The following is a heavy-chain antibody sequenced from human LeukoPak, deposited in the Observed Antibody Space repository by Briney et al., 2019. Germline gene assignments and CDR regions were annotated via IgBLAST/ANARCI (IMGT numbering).Heavy chain of an antibody. CDR3: ARQLYDFWSGYYYYFDY. V-gene: IGHV4-38-2*01. CDR1: GYSISSGYY. Sequence: SETLSLTCAVSGYSISSGYYWGWIRQPPGKGLEWIGSIYHSGSTYYNPSLKSRVTISVDTSKNQFYLKLSSVTAADTAVYYCARQLYDFWSGYYYYFDYWGQGTLVTVSS. J-gene: IGHJ4*02. D-gene: IGHD3-3*01. CDR2: IYHSGST.